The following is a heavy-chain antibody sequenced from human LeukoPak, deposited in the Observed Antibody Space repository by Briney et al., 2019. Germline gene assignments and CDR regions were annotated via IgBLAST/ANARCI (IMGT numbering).Heavy chain of an antibody. D-gene: IGHD3-10*01. CDR2: IRSKAYGGTT. J-gene: IGHJ4*02. Sequence: HPGGSLRLSCTASGFTFGDYAMSWVRQAPGKGLEWVGFIRSKAYGGTTEYAASVKGRFTISRDDSKSIAYLQMNSLKTGDTAVYYCTRDPPYYYGSGSYFDYWGQGTLVTVSS. V-gene: IGHV3-49*04. CDR3: TRDPPYYYGSGSYFDY. CDR1: GFTFGDYA.